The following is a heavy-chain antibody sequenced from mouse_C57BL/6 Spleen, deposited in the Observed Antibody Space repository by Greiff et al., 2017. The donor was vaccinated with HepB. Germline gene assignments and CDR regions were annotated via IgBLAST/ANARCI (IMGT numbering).Heavy chain of an antibody. V-gene: IGHV5-4*01. CDR3: ARDRTTVVDRYFDV. D-gene: IGHD1-1*01. Sequence: EVHLVESGGGLVKPGGSLKLSCAASGFTFSSYAMSWVRQTPEKRLEWVATISDGGSYTYYPDNVKGRFTISRDNAKNNLYLQMSHLKSEDTAMYYCARDRTTVVDRYFDVWGTGTTVTVSS. CDR2: ISDGGSYT. J-gene: IGHJ1*03. CDR1: GFTFSSYA.